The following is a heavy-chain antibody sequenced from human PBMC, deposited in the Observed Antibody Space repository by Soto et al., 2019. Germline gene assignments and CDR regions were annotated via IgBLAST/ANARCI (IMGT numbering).Heavy chain of an antibody. CDR1: GLIFSNYK. Sequence: EVQLVESGGGLVQPGGSLRLSCAASGLIFSNYKMHWVRQAPGKGLVWVSRISTDGSITDYADSVKGRFTVSRDNAKNTLYLQMNGLGVEERAVYYCAGVTNGLHYWGKGTRVTVSS. D-gene: IGHD2-8*01. CDR2: ISTDGSIT. J-gene: IGHJ4*02. V-gene: IGHV3-74*01. CDR3: AGVTNGLHY.